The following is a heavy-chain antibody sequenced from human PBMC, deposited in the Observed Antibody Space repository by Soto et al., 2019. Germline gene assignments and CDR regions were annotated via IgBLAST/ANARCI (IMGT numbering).Heavy chain of an antibody. CDR1: GYTFTSYG. V-gene: IGHV1-18*01. CDR3: ARDKPYYEDCSGYYYYYGMDF. Sequence: ASVKVSCKASGYTFTSYGISWVRQAPGQGLEWMGWISAYNGNTNYAQKLQGRVTMTTDTSTSTAYMELRSLRSDDTAVYYCARDKPYYEDCSGYYYYYGMDFWGQGTTVTVAS. J-gene: IGHJ6*02. D-gene: IGHD3-22*01. CDR2: ISAYNGNT.